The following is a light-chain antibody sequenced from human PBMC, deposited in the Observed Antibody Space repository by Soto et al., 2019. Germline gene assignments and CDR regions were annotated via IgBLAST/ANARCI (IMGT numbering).Light chain of an antibody. Sequence: EIVITHSPVTLSVSPVERATLSFRASQSVSSNLAWYQQKPGQAPRLLIYAASTRATGIPARFIGNGSGTEFTLTISSLQSEDFAVYYCKQYNNWWTCGQGTKGDIK. J-gene: IGKJ1*01. CDR3: KQYNNWWT. CDR1: QSVSSN. V-gene: IGKV3D-15*01. CDR2: AAS.